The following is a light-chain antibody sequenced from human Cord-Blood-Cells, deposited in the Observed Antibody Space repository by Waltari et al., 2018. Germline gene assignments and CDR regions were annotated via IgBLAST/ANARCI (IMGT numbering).Light chain of an antibody. CDR1: QSISSY. CDR2: AAS. J-gene: IGKJ4*01. V-gene: IGKV1-39*01. CDR3: QQSYSTPLI. Sequence: DIQMTQSPSSLSASVGDRVTITCRASQSISSYLNWYQQKPGKARKLLIYAASSLQSGVPSRFSCSGSGTDLTLTISSLKPEDFATYYCQQSYSTPLIFGGGTKVEIK.